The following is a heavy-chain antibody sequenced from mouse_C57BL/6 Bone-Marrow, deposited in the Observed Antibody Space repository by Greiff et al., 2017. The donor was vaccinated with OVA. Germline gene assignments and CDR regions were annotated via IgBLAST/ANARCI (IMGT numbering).Heavy chain of an antibody. V-gene: IGHV1-19*01. J-gene: IGHJ4*01. D-gene: IGHD1-1*01. Sequence: EVQLQQSGPVLVKPGASVKMSCKASGYTFTDYYMNWVKQSHGKSLEWIGVINPYNGGTSYNQKFKGKATLTVDKSSSTAYMELNSLTSEDSAVYYCASYYGSSYDYAMDYWGQGTSVTVSS. CDR3: ASYYGSSYDYAMDY. CDR2: INPYNGGT. CDR1: GYTFTDYY.